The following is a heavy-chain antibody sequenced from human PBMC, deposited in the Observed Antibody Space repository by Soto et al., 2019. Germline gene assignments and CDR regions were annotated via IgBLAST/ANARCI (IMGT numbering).Heavy chain of an antibody. D-gene: IGHD6-19*01. V-gene: IGHV3-23*01. CDR3: AKDALAVAGTRDAFDI. Sequence: EVQLLESGGGLVQPGGSLRLSCAASGFTFSSYAMSWVRQAPGKGLEWVSAISGSGGSTYYADSVKGRFTISGDNSTNTRYLQMNSLRAEDTAVYYCAKDALAVAGTRDAFDIWGQGTMVTVSS. J-gene: IGHJ3*02. CDR1: GFTFSSYA. CDR2: ISGSGGST.